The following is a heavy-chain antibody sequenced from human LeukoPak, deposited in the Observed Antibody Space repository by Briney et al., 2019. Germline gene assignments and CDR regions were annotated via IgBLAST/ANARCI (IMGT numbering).Heavy chain of an antibody. CDR3: ARSDCSGGSCYLYFDY. V-gene: IGHV4-59*01. CDR2: IYYSGST. CDR1: GGSISSYY. Sequence: SETLSLTCTVSGGSISSYYWSWIRQPPGKGLEWIGYIYYSGSTNYNPSLKSRVTISVDTSKNQFSLKLSSVTAADTAVYYCARSDCSGGSCYLYFDYWGQGTLVTVSS. J-gene: IGHJ4*02. D-gene: IGHD2-15*01.